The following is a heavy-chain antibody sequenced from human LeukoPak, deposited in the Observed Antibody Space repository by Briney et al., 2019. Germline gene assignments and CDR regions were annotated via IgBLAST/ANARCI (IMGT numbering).Heavy chain of an antibody. CDR1: GFTFSSYA. J-gene: IGHJ3*02. Sequence: GGSLRLSCAASGFTFSSYAMHWVRQAPGKGLEYVSAISSNGGSTYYANSVKGRFTISRDNSKNTLYLQMGSLRAEDMAVYYCARSVVLLWFGELGAFDIWGQGTMVTVSS. V-gene: IGHV3-64*01. CDR3: ARSVVLLWFGELGAFDI. CDR2: ISSNGGST. D-gene: IGHD3-10*01.